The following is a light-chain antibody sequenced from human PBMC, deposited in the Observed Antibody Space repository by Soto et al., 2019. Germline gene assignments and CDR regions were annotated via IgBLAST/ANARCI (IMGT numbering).Light chain of an antibody. CDR3: QQYNSYSWT. Sequence: DIQMTQSPSTLSASVGARVTITCRASQSISSWLAWYQQKPGKAPKLLIYDACSLESVVPSRFSGSGSWTEFTLTISSLQTDDFAPYYCQQYNSYSWTFGQGTKV. CDR1: QSISSW. V-gene: IGKV1-5*01. CDR2: DAC. J-gene: IGKJ1*01.